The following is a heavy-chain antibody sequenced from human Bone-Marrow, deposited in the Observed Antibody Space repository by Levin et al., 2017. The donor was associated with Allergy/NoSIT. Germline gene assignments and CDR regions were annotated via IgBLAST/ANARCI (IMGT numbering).Heavy chain of an antibody. CDR3: ASGGGWNHHGYALDY. CDR2: ISYDGSIK. D-gene: IGHD3-16*01. CDR1: GLTFRSYA. J-gene: IGHJ4*02. V-gene: IGHV3-30*04. Sequence: PGGSLRLSCIVSGLTFRSYAMHWVRQTPGKGLEWVSFISYDGSIKEYADSVKGRFTFSRDNSKNTLDLQMNSVRVEDTGVYFCASGGGWNHHGYALDYWGQGTLVTVSS.